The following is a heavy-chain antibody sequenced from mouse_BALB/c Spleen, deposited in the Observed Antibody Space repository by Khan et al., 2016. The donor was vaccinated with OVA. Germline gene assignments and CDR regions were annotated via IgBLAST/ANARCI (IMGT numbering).Heavy chain of an antibody. Sequence: QVQLKESGPGLVVPSQSLSITCTVSGFSLTGYAVNWVRQPPGRGLEWLGMIWGDGRTDYNSALKSRLSISKDNSKSQVFLKMNSLQTDDTARYYCATSDGMDYWGQGTSVTISS. V-gene: IGHV2-6-7*01. CDR2: IWGDGRT. CDR3: ATSDGMDY. J-gene: IGHJ4*01. CDR1: GFSLTGYA.